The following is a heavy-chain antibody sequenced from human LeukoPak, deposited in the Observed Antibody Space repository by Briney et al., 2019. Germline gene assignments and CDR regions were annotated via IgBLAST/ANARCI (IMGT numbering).Heavy chain of an antibody. V-gene: IGHV1-69*05. J-gene: IGHJ4*02. Sequence: GASVKVSCKASGGTFSSYAISWVRQAPGQGLEWMGGIIPIFGTANYAQKFQGRVTITTDESTSTAYMELSSLRSEDTAVYYCALGYCSSTSCYMPSSFDYWGQGTLVTVSS. CDR3: ALGYCSSTSCYMPSSFDY. CDR2: IIPIFGTA. CDR1: GGTFSSYA. D-gene: IGHD2-2*02.